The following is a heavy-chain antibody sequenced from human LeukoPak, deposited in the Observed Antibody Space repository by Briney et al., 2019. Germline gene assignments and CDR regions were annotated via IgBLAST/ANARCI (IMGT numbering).Heavy chain of an antibody. D-gene: IGHD6-13*01. Sequence: QSGGSLRLSCAASGFTFSSYGMSWVRQAPGKGLEWVSAISGSGGSTYYADSVKGRFTISRDNSKNTLYLQMNSLRAEDTAVYYCARGDSIAAAGGTSGAFDIWGQGTMVTVSS. CDR1: GFTFSSYG. CDR3: ARGDSIAAAGGTSGAFDI. CDR2: ISGSGGST. J-gene: IGHJ3*02. V-gene: IGHV3-23*01.